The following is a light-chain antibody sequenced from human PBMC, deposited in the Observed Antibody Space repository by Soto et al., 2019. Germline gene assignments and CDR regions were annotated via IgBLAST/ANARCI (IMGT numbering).Light chain of an antibody. CDR3: QQYGSSPET. CDR2: GAA. CDR1: QSVFSS. V-gene: IGKV3-15*01. J-gene: IGKJ1*01. Sequence: EIVMTQSPATLSVSPGERATLSCRASQSVFSSLAWFQQKPGQAPRLLIYGAATRATGIPARFSGSGSGTEFTLTISSLQSEDFAVYYCQQYGSSPETFGQGTKVEIK.